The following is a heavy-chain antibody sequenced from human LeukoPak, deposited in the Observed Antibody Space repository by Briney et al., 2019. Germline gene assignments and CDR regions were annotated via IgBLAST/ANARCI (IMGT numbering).Heavy chain of an antibody. D-gene: IGHD3-10*01. J-gene: IGHJ5*02. CDR2: ISAYNGNT. V-gene: IGHV1-18*01. CDR1: GYTFTSYG. Sequence: ASVKVSCKASGYTFTSYGISWVRQAPGQGLEWMGWISAYNGNTNYAQKLQGRVTMTTDTSTSTAYMELRSLRSDNTAVYYCARGDRLLPLGWFDPWGQGTLVTVSS. CDR3: ARGDRLLPLGWFDP.